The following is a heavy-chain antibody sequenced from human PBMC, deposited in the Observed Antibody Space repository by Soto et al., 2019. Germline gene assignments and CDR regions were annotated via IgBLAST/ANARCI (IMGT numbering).Heavy chain of an antibody. V-gene: IGHV3-23*01. Sequence: GGSLRLSCAASGISFSTYAMSWVRQAPGKGLEWVSAFDGSGSFTTYADSVRGRFTISRDNSKNTLYLQMNSLRAEDTAVYYCAKGTDSGTYRFYFDYWGQGTLVTVSS. CDR2: FDGSGSFT. CDR1: GISFSTYA. D-gene: IGHD1-26*01. J-gene: IGHJ4*02. CDR3: AKGTDSGTYRFYFDY.